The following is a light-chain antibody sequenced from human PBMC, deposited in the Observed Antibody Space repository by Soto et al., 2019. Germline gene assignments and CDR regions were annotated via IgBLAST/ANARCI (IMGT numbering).Light chain of an antibody. CDR2: GAS. J-gene: IGKJ4*01. Sequence: EIEMTQSPATLSLSPGERATLYCWASQSVSSNLAWYQQKPGQAPRLLIYGASTRVTGVPARFSGSGSGTEFILIISSLQSEDFALYYCQQRSAWPFTFGGGTSVLIK. CDR3: QQRSAWPFT. V-gene: IGKV3-15*01. CDR1: QSVSSN.